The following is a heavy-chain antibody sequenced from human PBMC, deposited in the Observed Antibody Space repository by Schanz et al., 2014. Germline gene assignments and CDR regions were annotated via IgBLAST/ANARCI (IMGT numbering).Heavy chain of an antibody. CDR3: ARDTAQSCIGPSCFEYFQH. Sequence: QAQLVESGGGVVQPGRSLRLSCAASGFAFRSYAMHWVRQAPGKGLEWAAATRYDGNNKYYVDSVKGRFTISRDNAKNSLYLQMNSLRAEDTALYYWARDTAQSCIGPSCFEYFQHWGQGALVTVSS. CDR2: TRYDGNNK. J-gene: IGHJ1*01. V-gene: IGHV3-33*08. D-gene: IGHD2-2*01. CDR1: GFAFRSYA.